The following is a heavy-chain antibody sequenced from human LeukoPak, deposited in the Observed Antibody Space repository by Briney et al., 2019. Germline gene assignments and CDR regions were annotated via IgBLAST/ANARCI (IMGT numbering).Heavy chain of an antibody. CDR3: AKWGDYDILTGYYVPDF. CDR1: GFIFRNYA. J-gene: IGHJ4*02. CDR2: ITGSGGTT. D-gene: IGHD3-9*01. Sequence: PGASLRLSCAASGFIFRNYAMSWVRQAPGKGLEWVSAITGSGGTTYYADSVKGRFTISRDNSKNTLYVEMNTLRVEDTAIYYCAKWGDYDILTGYYVPDFWGQGTLVTVSS. V-gene: IGHV3-23*01.